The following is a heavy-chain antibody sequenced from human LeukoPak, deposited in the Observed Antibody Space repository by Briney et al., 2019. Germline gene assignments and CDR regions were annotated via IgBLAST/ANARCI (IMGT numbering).Heavy chain of an antibody. CDR2: IHYTGKP. V-gene: IGHV4-59*11. Sequence: PAGTLSLTCGVSGGSISGHYWRWVRQPPGKGLEWVGQIHYTGKPDYNASLKSRSTISVNTNKNKISLQERYVTAAEAAVYYCAGFGVDYDMDVWGHGTTVTVFS. D-gene: IGHD3-16*01. CDR1: GGSISGHY. CDR3: AGFGVDYDMDV. J-gene: IGHJ6*02.